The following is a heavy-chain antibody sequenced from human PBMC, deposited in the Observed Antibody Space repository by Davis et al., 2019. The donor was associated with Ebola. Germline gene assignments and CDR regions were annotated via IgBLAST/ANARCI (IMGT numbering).Heavy chain of an antibody. V-gene: IGHV3-23*01. D-gene: IGHD3-22*01. Sequence: GESLKISCAASGFTFSTYAMSWVRQAPGKGLEWVSALSGSGDSTYYADSMKGRFTISRDNSKNTLYVQMNGLRVEDTAVYYCAKAEDSSGRDYYFDLWGRGTLVTVSS. J-gene: IGHJ2*01. CDR3: AKAEDSSGRDYYFDL. CDR1: GFTFSTYA. CDR2: LSGSGDST.